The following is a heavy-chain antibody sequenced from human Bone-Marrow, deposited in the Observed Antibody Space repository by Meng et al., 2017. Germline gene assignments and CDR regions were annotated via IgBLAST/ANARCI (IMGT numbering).Heavy chain of an antibody. CDR1: GGTFSSYA. D-gene: IGHD4-17*01. J-gene: IGHJ5*02. CDR2: IIPIFGTA. Sequence: QVQVVPSGAEGKKPGSSVKVSCKASGGTFSSYAISWVRQAPGQGLEWMGGIIPIFGTANYAQKFQGRVTITADESTSTAYMELSSLRSEDTAVYYCARGPASGDYGWFDPWGQGTLVTVSS. V-gene: IGHV1-69*01. CDR3: ARGPASGDYGWFDP.